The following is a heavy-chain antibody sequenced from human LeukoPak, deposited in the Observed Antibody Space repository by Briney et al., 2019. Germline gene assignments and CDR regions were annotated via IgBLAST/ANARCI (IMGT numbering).Heavy chain of an antibody. Sequence: PGGSLRLSCAASGFTFSSHGMHWVRQAPGKGLEWVAVISYDGSNKYYADSVKGRFTISRDNSKNTLYLQMNSLRAEDTAVYYCAKAGDGYSSGWTFDYWGQGTLVTVSS. J-gene: IGHJ4*02. CDR2: ISYDGSNK. V-gene: IGHV3-30*18. D-gene: IGHD6-19*01. CDR1: GFTFSSHG. CDR3: AKAGDGYSSGWTFDY.